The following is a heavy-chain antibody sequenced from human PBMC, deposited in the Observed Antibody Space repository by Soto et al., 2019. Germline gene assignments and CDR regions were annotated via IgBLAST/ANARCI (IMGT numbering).Heavy chain of an antibody. CDR3: VKGEYYYDGSAYYPFDY. CDR1: GFTFRNYA. D-gene: IGHD3-22*01. CDR2: ISYDGRNE. J-gene: IGHJ4*02. Sequence: GGSLRLSCAASGFTFRNYAIHWVRQAPGKGLEWVAVISYDGRNEYYADYVKGRFTISRDNSKNTAYLQMSILRPEDTAVYYCVKGEYYYDGSAYYPFDYWGQGRMVTVSS. V-gene: IGHV3-30*14.